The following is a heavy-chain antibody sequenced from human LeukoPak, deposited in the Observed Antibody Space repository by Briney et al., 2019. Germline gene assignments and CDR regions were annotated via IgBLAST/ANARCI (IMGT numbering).Heavy chain of an antibody. J-gene: IGHJ6*03. V-gene: IGHV3-11*05. Sequence: GGSLRLSCAASGFTFSDSYMTWVRQAPGKGVEWVAYISGSGHDINYSDSVKGRFTISRDNSKNSLYLQMNSLRAEDTALYYCAKDSYYDSSPLGGSYMDVWGKGTTVTVSS. CDR2: ISGSGHDI. D-gene: IGHD3-22*01. CDR1: GFTFSDSY. CDR3: AKDSYYDSSPLGGSYMDV.